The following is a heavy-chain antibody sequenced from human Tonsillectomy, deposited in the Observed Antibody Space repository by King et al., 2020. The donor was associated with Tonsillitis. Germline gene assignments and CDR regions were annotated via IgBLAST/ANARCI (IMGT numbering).Heavy chain of an antibody. Sequence: VQLVESGGGLVQPGGSLRLSCAASGFTFSSYAMSWVRQAPGKGLEWVSGISGSGGSTYYADSMKGRFTISRDNSKNTLYLQMNSLRADDTAVYYCAKDAVNDYGSGSYYSDRFDYWGQGTLVTVSS. V-gene: IGHV3-23*04. CDR1: GFTFSSYA. J-gene: IGHJ4*02. CDR2: ISGSGGST. CDR3: AKDAVNDYGSGSYYSDRFDY. D-gene: IGHD3-10*01.